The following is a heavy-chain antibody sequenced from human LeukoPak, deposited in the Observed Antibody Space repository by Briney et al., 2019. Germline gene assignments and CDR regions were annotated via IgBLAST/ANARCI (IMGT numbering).Heavy chain of an antibody. CDR2: ISWNSGSI. CDR1: GFTFDDYA. CDR3: AKDSSADPYYYYYMDV. J-gene: IGHJ6*03. V-gene: IGHV3-9*01. Sequence: PGRSLRLSCAASGFTFDDYAMHWVRQAPGKGLEWVSGISWNSGSIGYADSVKGRFTISRDNAKNSLYLQMNSLRAEDTALYYCAKDSSADPYYYYYMDVWGKGTTVTISS.